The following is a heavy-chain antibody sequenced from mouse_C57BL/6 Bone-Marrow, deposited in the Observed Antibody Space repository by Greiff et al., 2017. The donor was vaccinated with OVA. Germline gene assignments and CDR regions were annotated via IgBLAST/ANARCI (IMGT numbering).Heavy chain of an antibody. CDR3: ARCHYGSSLDY. J-gene: IGHJ2*01. Sequence: VQLQESGAELARPGASVKLSCKASGYTFTSYGISWVKQRTGQGLEWIGEIYPRSGNTYYNEKFKGKATLTADKSSSTAYMELRSLTSEDSAVYFCARCHYGSSLDYWGQGTTLTVSS. CDR2: IYPRSGNT. D-gene: IGHD1-1*01. V-gene: IGHV1-81*01. CDR1: GYTFTSYG.